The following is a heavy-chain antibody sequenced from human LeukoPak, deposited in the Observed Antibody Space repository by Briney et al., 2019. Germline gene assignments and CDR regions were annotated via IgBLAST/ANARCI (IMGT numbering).Heavy chain of an antibody. CDR2: IKQDGSEK. V-gene: IGHV3-7*01. Sequence: PGGSLRLSCAASGFTYSRYWMSWVREAPGKGLEWVANIKQDGSEKYLVDSVKGRFTISRDNAKDSLYLQMNSLRAEDTAVYYCARDDIESYSYYYMDVWGKGTTVTVSS. J-gene: IGHJ6*03. CDR1: GFTYSRYW. CDR3: ARDDIESYSYYYMDV. D-gene: IGHD5-24*01.